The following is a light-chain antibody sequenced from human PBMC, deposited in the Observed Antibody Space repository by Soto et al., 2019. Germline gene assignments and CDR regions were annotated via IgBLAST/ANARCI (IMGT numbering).Light chain of an antibody. CDR2: DAS. V-gene: IGKV1-39*01. Sequence: DIQKTQFPSTLSGSAGGRVTITCRASQTISSWLAWYQQKPGKAPKLLIYDASTLQSGVPSRFSGGGSGTDFTLTISSLQPEDFATYYCQQSYSTPRTFGQGTKVDI. CDR1: QTISSW. J-gene: IGKJ1*01. CDR3: QQSYSTPRT.